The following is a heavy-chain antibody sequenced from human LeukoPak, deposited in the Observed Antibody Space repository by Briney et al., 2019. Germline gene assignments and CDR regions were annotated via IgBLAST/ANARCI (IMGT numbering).Heavy chain of an antibody. CDR2: INSDGSST. Sequence: GGSLRLSCAAPGFTFSSYWMHWVRQAPGKGLVWVSRINSDGSSTSYADSVKGRFTISRDNAKNTLYLQMNSLRAEDTAVYYCAREPYYQSVFDYWGQGTLVTVSS. J-gene: IGHJ4*02. CDR1: GFTFSSYW. D-gene: IGHD1-26*01. V-gene: IGHV3-74*01. CDR3: AREPYYQSVFDY.